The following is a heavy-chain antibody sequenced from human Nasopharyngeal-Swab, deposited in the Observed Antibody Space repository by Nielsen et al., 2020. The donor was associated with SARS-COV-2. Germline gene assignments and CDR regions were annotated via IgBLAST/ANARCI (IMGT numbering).Heavy chain of an antibody. CDR3: ARRLVWFGEAHYYYYGMDV. J-gene: IGHJ6*02. CDR2: INSDGTTT. Sequence: GESLKISCAASGFSFRSYWMHWVRQAPGKGLVWVSCINSDGTTTRYADSVKGRFTVSRDNAKNTLYLEMNSLRADDTAVYYCARRLVWFGEAHYYYYGMDVWCQGTTVTVSS. CDR1: GFSFRSYW. V-gene: IGHV3-74*01. D-gene: IGHD3-10*01.